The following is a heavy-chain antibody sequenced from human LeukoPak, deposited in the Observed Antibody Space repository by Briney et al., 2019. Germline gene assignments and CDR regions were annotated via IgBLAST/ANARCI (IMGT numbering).Heavy chain of an antibody. J-gene: IGHJ4*02. D-gene: IGHD3-16*01. Sequence: PGGSLRLSCAASGFTVSSNYMSWVRQAPGKGPEWVSAMSSSGDSTYYADSVKGRFTISRDNSKNTLYLQMNSLRAEDTAVYYCARLSGGDARWDHFDCWGQGTLVTVSS. CDR3: ARLSGGDARWDHFDC. V-gene: IGHV3-23*01. CDR2: MSSSGDST. CDR1: GFTVSSNY.